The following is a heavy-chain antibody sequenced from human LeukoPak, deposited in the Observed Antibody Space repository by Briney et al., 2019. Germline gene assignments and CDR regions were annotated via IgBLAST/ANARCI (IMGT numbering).Heavy chain of an antibody. CDR3: ARGPLPFNWFDP. Sequence: ASVKVSCKASGYTFTSYYMHWVRQAPGQGLEWMGIINPSGGSTSYAQKFQGRVTMTRDTSTSTVYMELSRLRSDDTAVYYCARGPLPFNWFDPWGQGTLVTVSS. J-gene: IGHJ5*02. CDR1: GYTFTSYY. CDR2: INPSGGST. D-gene: IGHD1-26*01. V-gene: IGHV1-46*01.